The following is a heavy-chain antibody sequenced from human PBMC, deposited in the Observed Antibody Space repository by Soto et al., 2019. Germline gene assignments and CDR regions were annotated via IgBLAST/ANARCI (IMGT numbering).Heavy chain of an antibody. J-gene: IGHJ4*02. CDR2: ISGSGGST. V-gene: IGHV3-23*01. Sequence: GGSLRLSCAASGFTFSSYAMSWVRQAPGKGLEWVSAISGSGGSTYYADSVKGRFTISRDNSKNTLYLQMNSLRAKDTAVYYCAKQKPKNWGDCSGGSCYLRRYFDYWGQGTLVTVSS. D-gene: IGHD2-15*01. CDR1: GFTFSSYA. CDR3: AKQKPKNWGDCSGGSCYLRRYFDY.